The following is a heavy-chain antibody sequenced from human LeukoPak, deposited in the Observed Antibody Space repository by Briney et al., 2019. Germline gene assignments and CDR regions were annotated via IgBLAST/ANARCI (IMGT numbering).Heavy chain of an antibody. V-gene: IGHV4-34*01. CDR1: VGSFSGYY. J-gene: IGHJ6*03. CDR2: IKHSGST. CDR3: ARVSSYSSSLGIYYYYYMDV. Sequence: SETLSLTCAVYVGSFSGYYWIWIRQPPGNGLEWSGEIKHSGSTNYNPSLKSRVKISVDTYKLQFSLELSSVTAADTAVYYCARVSSYSSSLGIYYYYYMDVWGKGTTVTVSS. D-gene: IGHD6-6*01.